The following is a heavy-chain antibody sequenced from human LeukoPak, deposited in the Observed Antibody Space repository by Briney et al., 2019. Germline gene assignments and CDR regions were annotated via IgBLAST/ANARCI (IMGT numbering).Heavy chain of an antibody. Sequence: PSETLSLTCTVSGGSISSTSYSWGWIRQPPGKGLEWIGTIYYNGSTYNKASLKSRVTISIDKSKNQFSLKLSSVTAADTAVYYCARDKGYGDYGSDYWGQGTLVTVSS. CDR3: ARDKGYGDYGSDY. CDR2: IYYNGST. CDR1: GGSISSTSYS. V-gene: IGHV4-39*07. J-gene: IGHJ4*02. D-gene: IGHD4-17*01.